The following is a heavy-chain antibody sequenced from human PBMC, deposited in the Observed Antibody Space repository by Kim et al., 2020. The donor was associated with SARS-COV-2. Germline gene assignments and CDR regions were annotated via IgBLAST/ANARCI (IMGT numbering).Heavy chain of an antibody. J-gene: IGHJ4*02. V-gene: IGHV4-59*01. D-gene: IGHD3-3*01. CDR2: IYYSGST. CDR1: GGSISSYY. Sequence: SETLSLTCTVSGGSISSYYWSWIRQPPGKGLEWIGYIYYSGSTNYNPSLKSRVTISVDTSKNQFSLKLSSVTAADTAVYYCARAGADFWSGPFDYWGQGTLVTVSS. CDR3: ARAGADFWSGPFDY.